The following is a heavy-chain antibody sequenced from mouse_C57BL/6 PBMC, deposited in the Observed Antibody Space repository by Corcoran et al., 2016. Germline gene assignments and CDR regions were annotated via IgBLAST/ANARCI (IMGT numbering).Heavy chain of an antibody. CDR2: IYPGSGNT. Sequence: QVQLKQSGAELVRPGASVKLSCKASGYTFTDYYINWVKQRPGQGLEWIARIYPGSGNTYYNEKFKGKATLTVDKSSSTAYMLLSSLTSEDSAVYFCARDYYGSSHWYFDVWGTGITVTVSS. V-gene: IGHV1-76*01. D-gene: IGHD1-1*01. J-gene: IGHJ1*03. CDR1: GYTFTDYY. CDR3: ARDYYGSSHWYFDV.